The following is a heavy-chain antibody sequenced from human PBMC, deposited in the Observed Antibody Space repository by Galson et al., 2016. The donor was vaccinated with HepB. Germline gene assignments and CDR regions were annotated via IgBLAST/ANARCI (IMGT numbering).Heavy chain of an antibody. CDR1: GFTFDDYT. CDR3: AGWGSTNV. CDR2: VTLNGGYT. J-gene: IGHJ4*02. Sequence: LSCAASGFTFDDYTMHWVRQAPGKGLEWVSLVTLNGGYTVYADSVMGRFTVSRDNAKNSLYLQMNSLAAEDTALYYCAGWGSTNVWGQGSLVTVSS. V-gene: IGHV3-43*01. D-gene: IGHD3-16*01.